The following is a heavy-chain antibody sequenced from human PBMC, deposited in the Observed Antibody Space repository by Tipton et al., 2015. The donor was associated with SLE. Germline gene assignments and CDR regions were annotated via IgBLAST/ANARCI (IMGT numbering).Heavy chain of an antibody. Sequence: TLSLTCTVSGGSISSHYWSWIRQPPGKGLEWIGYIYYSGSTNYNPSLKSRVTISVDTSKNQFSLKLSSVTAADTAVYYCARDTNYGGQPHDAFDIWGQGTMVTVSS. CDR1: GGSISSHY. CDR3: ARDTNYGGQPHDAFDI. V-gene: IGHV4-59*11. CDR2: IYYSGST. D-gene: IGHD4-23*01. J-gene: IGHJ3*02.